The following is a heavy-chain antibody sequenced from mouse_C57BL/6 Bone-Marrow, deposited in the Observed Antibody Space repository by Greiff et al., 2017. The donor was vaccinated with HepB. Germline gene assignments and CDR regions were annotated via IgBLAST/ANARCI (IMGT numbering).Heavy chain of an antibody. V-gene: IGHV1-81*01. CDR2: IYPRSGNT. Sequence: VQGVESGAELARPGASVKLSCKASGYTFTSYGISWVKQRTGQGLEWIGEIYPRSGNTYYNEKFKGKATLTADKSSSTAYMELRSLTSEDSAVYFCARSPDHGFAYWGQGTLVTVSA. CDR1: GYTFTSYG. J-gene: IGHJ3*01. CDR3: ARSPDHGFAY.